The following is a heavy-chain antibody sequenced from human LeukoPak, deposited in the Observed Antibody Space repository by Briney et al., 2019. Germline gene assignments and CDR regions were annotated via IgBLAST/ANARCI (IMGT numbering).Heavy chain of an antibody. CDR2: ISNDGSST. D-gene: IGHD3-9*01. Sequence: GGSLRLSCAASGFTFSSYWMHWVRQAPGKGLVWVSRISNDGSSTTYADSVKGRFTISRDNAKNTLYLQMNSLRAEDTAVYYCARVLTGYFNFDYWGQGTLVTVSS. CDR1: GFTFSSYW. J-gene: IGHJ4*02. CDR3: ARVLTGYFNFDY. V-gene: IGHV3-74*01.